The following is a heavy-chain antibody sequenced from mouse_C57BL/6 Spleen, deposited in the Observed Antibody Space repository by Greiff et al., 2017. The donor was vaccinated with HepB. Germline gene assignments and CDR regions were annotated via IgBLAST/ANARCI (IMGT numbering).Heavy chain of an antibody. CDR1: GYTFTDYE. Sequence: VQLQESGAELVRPGASVTLSCKASGYTFTDYEMHWVKQTPVHGLEWIGAIDPETGGTAYNQKFKGKAILTADKSSSTAYMELRSLTSEDSAVYYCTSGFAYWGQGTLVTVSA. CDR3: TSGFAY. CDR2: IDPETGGT. V-gene: IGHV1-15*01. J-gene: IGHJ3*01.